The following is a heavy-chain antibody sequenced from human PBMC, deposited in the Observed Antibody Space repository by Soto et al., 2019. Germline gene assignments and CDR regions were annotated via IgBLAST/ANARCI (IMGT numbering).Heavy chain of an antibody. D-gene: IGHD4-17*01. CDR1: GGSINSGVYY. CDR2: IYHSGTT. Sequence: QVQLQESGPGLVKPSQTLSLTCTVSGGSINSGVYYWNWIRQHPGKGLEWIGYIYHSGTTYYNPSRRSRATISVDTSERQFSLNLSSVTAADTAVYYCARAGDYGDYSFDYWGQGTLVTVSS. J-gene: IGHJ4*02. CDR3: ARAGDYGDYSFDY. V-gene: IGHV4-31*03.